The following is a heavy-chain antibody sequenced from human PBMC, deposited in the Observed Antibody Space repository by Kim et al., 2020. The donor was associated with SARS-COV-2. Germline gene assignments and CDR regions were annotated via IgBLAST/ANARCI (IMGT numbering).Heavy chain of an antibody. CDR3: AVYWVAAAAEYFQH. D-gene: IGHD1-26*01. Sequence: NPSLKSRVTISVDKSKNQFSLKLSSVTAADTAVYYCAVYWVAAAAEYFQHWGQGTLVTVSS. J-gene: IGHJ1*01. V-gene: IGHV4-4*02.